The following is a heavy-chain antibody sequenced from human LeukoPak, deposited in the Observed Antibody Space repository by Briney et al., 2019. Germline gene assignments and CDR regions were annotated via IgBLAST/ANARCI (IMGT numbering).Heavy chain of an antibody. D-gene: IGHD6-19*01. V-gene: IGHV1-69*04. CDR3: ASIAVAGRRNFDY. CDR1: GYTFTSYG. CDR2: IIPILGTA. Sequence: SVKVSCKASGYTFTSYGISWVRQAPGQGLEWMERIIPILGTANYAQKFQGRVTITADKSTSTAYMELSSLRSEDTAVYYCASIAVAGRRNFDYWGQGTLVTVSS. J-gene: IGHJ4*02.